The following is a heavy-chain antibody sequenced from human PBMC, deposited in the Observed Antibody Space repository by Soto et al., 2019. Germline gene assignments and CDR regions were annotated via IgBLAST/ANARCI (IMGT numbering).Heavy chain of an antibody. D-gene: IGHD4-17*01. J-gene: IGHJ5*02. Sequence: PGGSLRLSCAASGFTVSSNYMIWVRQAPGKGLEWVSVIYIGGSTYYADSVKGRFTISRDNSKNTLYLQMNSLRAEDTAVYYCARGPATTAWFDPWGQGTLVTVSS. V-gene: IGHV3-53*01. CDR3: ARGPATTAWFDP. CDR2: IYIGGST. CDR1: GFTVSSNY.